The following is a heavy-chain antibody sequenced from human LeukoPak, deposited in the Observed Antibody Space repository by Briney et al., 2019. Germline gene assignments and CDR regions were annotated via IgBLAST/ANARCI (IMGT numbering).Heavy chain of an antibody. CDR2: ISGSGAST. Sequence: GGSLRLSCAAARFTFSIYAMSWVRQAPGKGLEWVSSISGSGASTDYADSVKGRFTISRDNSKNTLYLQMNSLRAEDTAVYYCARVLTVTTGSYYYYYVMDVWGQGTTVTVSS. CDR3: ARVLTVTTGSYYYYYVMDV. J-gene: IGHJ6*02. CDR1: RFTFSIYA. V-gene: IGHV3-23*01. D-gene: IGHD4-17*01.